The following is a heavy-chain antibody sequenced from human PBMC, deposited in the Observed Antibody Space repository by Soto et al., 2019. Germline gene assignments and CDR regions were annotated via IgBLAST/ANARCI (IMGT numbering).Heavy chain of an antibody. Sequence: GGSLRLSCAASGFTFSSYAMSWVRQAPGKGLEWVSAISGRGGSTFYADSVKGRFTISRDNSKNTLYLQMNSLRAEDTAVYYCAKARDGDYFDYWGQGTLVTVSS. CDR3: AKARDGDYFDY. J-gene: IGHJ4*02. CDR1: GFTFSSYA. V-gene: IGHV3-23*01. CDR2: ISGRGGST. D-gene: IGHD3-10*01.